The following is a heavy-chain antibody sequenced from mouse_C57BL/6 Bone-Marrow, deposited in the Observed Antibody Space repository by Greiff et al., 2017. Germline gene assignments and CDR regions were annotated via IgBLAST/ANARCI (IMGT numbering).Heavy chain of an antibody. V-gene: IGHV14-4*01. J-gene: IGHJ1*01. CDR2: IDPENGDT. CDR1: GFNIKDDY. CDR3: TWITTVVATGAY. D-gene: IGHD1-1*01. Sequence: VQLQQSGAELVRPGASVKLSCTASGFNIKDDYMHWVKQRPEQGLEWIGWIDPENGDTEYASKFQGKATITADTSSNTAYLQLSSLTSEDTAVYYCTWITTVVATGAYWGQGTTVTVSS.